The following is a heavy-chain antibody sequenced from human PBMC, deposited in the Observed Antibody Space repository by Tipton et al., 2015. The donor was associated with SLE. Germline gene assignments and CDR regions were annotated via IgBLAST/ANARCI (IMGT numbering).Heavy chain of an antibody. CDR2: IWFDGSNK. CDR1: GFTFSSYA. J-gene: IGHJ4*02. Sequence: SGFTFSSYAMHWVRQAPGKGLEWVALIWFDGSNKYYADSVKGRFTISRDNAKNSLYLQMNSLRDEDTAVYYCTRDWSHRFDYWGQGTLVTVSS. D-gene: IGHD2-8*02. CDR3: TRDWSHRFDY. V-gene: IGHV3-33*01.